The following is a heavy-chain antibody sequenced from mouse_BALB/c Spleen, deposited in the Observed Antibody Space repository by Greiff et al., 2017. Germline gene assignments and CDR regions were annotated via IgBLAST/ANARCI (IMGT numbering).Heavy chain of an antibody. Sequence: QVQLQQSGAELVRPGVSVKISCKGSGYTFTDYAMHWVKQSHAKSLEWIGVISTYYGDASYNQKFKGKATMTVDKSSSTAYMELARLTSEDSAIYYCARSRGYDYDWFAYWGQGTLVTVSA. CDR3: ARSRGYDYDWFAY. V-gene: IGHV1S137*01. D-gene: IGHD2-4*01. CDR2: ISTYYGDA. J-gene: IGHJ3*01. CDR1: GYTFTDYA.